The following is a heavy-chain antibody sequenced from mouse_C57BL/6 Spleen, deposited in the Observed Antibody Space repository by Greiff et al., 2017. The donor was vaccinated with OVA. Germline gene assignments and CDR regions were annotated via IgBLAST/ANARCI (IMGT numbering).Heavy chain of an antibody. J-gene: IGHJ3*01. Sequence: EVQGVESGPELVKPGASVKISCKASGYSFTGYYMNWVKQSPEKSLEWIGEINPSTGGTTYNQTFKAKATLTVDKSSSTAYMQLKSLTSEDSAVYYCAVIYYYGSSYSTWFAYWGQGTLVTVSA. CDR3: AVIYYYGSSYSTWFAY. V-gene: IGHV1-42*01. CDR2: INPSTGGT. D-gene: IGHD1-1*01. CDR1: GYSFTGYY.